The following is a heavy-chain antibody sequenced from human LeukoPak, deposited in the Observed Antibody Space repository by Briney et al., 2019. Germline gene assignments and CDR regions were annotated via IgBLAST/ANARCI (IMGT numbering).Heavy chain of an antibody. Sequence: SETLSLTCTVSGGSISSYYWSWIRQPAGKGLEWIGRIYTSGSTNYNPSLKSRVTMSVDTSKNQFSLKLSSVTAADTAVYYCARGPQASGSGWYSEYFQHWGQGTLVTVSS. D-gene: IGHD6-19*01. V-gene: IGHV4-4*07. J-gene: IGHJ1*01. CDR1: GGSISSYY. CDR3: ARGPQASGSGWYSEYFQH. CDR2: IYTSGST.